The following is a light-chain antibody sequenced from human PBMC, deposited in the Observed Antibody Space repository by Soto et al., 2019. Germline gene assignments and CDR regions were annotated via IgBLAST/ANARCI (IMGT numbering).Light chain of an antibody. CDR1: QGVSSN. J-gene: IGKJ3*01. Sequence: EIVMTQSPATLSVSPGERATLSCRASQGVSSNLAWYQQKPGQAPRLLIYGASTRATGIPARFSGSGSGTEFTLTISSLQSEDFAVYYCQQYNNWREGFTFGPGTKVDIK. CDR3: QQYNNWREGFT. CDR2: GAS. V-gene: IGKV3-15*01.